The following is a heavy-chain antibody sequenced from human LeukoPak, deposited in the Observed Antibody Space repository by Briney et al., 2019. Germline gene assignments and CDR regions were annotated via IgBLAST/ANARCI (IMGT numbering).Heavy chain of an antibody. V-gene: IGHV4-39*07. CDR1: GGSISSSRHY. J-gene: IGHJ4*02. CDR2: IYYSGST. CDR3: AREDTGGLDY. D-gene: IGHD2-8*02. Sequence: SETLSLTCSVSGGSISSSRHYWDWIRQPPGEGLEWIGSIYYSGSTYYNPSLKSRVTISVDTSKNQFSLKLISVTAADTAVYYCAREDTGGLDYWGQGILVTVSP.